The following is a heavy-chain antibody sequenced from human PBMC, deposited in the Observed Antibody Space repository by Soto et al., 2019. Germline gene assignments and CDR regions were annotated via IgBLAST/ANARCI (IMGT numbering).Heavy chain of an antibody. CDR3: ATEHSGSYNW. D-gene: IGHD1-26*01. CDR1: GFTFSSYG. V-gene: IGHV3-33*01. J-gene: IGHJ4*02. Sequence: QVQLVESGAGVVQPGRSLRLSCAASGFTFSSYGMHWVRQAPGKGLEWVAVIWYDGSNKYYADSVKGRFTISRDNSKNTLYLQMNSLRAEDTAVYYCATEHSGSYNWWGQGTLVTVSS. CDR2: IWYDGSNK.